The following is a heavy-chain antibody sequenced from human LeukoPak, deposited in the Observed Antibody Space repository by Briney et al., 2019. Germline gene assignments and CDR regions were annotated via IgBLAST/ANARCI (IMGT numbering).Heavy chain of an antibody. Sequence: ASVKVSCKASGYTFTSYGISWVRQAPGQGLEWMGWVSAYNGNTNYAQKLQGRVTMTTDTSTSTAYMELRSLRSDDTAVYYCARGTTYYYDSSGYSQFDYWGQGTLVTVSS. D-gene: IGHD3-22*01. CDR2: VSAYNGNT. CDR3: ARGTTYYYDSSGYSQFDY. J-gene: IGHJ4*02. CDR1: GYTFTSYG. V-gene: IGHV1-18*01.